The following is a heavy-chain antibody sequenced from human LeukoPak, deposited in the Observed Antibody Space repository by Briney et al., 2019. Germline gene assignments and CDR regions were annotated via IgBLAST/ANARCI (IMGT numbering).Heavy chain of an antibody. V-gene: IGHV4-30-2*01. Sequence: SETLSLTCAVSGVSISSGGYSWSWIRQPPGKGLEWIGYIYHSGSTYYNPSLKSRVTISVDRSKNQFSLKLSSVTAADTAVYYCARSQDYYDSSGYLFDYWGQGTLVIVSS. J-gene: IGHJ4*02. CDR3: ARSQDYYDSSGYLFDY. CDR1: GVSISSGGYS. CDR2: IYHSGST. D-gene: IGHD3-22*01.